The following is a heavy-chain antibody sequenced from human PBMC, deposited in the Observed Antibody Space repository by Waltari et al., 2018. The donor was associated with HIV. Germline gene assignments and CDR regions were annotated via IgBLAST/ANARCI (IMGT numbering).Heavy chain of an antibody. Sequence: QGQLVESGGGVVQPGGSLRRSCAASGFSFSISGMHWVRQAPGKGLEWVTFIRYDGNTKYYADSVKGRFTISRDNSKNTLYLQMSSLRAEDTAVYYCAKELRSGYSYYYYGMDVWGQGTTVTVSS. CDR2: IRYDGNTK. CDR3: AKELRSGYSYYYYGMDV. D-gene: IGHD2-15*01. J-gene: IGHJ6*02. V-gene: IGHV3-30*02. CDR1: GFSFSISG.